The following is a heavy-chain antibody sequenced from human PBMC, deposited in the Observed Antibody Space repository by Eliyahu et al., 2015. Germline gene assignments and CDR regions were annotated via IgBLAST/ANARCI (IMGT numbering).Heavy chain of an antibody. V-gene: IGHV4-59*11. D-gene: IGHD3-16*01. CDR2: INYKGDI. Sequence: QVQLQESGPRLVKPSETLSLTCTVXGVSFSSHYWXWXRQAPGKGLEFLGFINYKGDINIKRSLRSRLTISVDTSRNQVSLRLKSVTAADTAVYYCAERGGGFWGQGTLITVSS. CDR3: AERGGGF. CDR1: GVSFSSHY. J-gene: IGHJ1*01.